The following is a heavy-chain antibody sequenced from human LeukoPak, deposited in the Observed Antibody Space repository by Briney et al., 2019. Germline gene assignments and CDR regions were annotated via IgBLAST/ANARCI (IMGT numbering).Heavy chain of an antibody. D-gene: IGHD2-2*01. J-gene: IGHJ4*02. CDR2: IYYSGST. CDR3: ARSYQRTYYFDY. V-gene: IGHV4-59*08. Sequence: SETLSLTCTVSGGSISSYYWSWIRQPPGKGLEWIGYIYYSGSTNYNPSLKSRVTISVDTSKNQFSLKPSSVTAADTAVYYCARSYQRTYYFDYWGQGTLVTVSS. CDR1: GGSISSYY.